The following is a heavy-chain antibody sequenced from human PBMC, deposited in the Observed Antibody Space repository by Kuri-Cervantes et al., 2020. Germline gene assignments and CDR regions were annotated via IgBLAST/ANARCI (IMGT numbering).Heavy chain of an antibody. CDR3: AKDIRSVVVVGYGMDV. D-gene: IGHD2-15*01. CDR1: GFTFDDYI. V-gene: IGHV3-43*01. CDR2: ISRDGGST. Sequence: GESLKISCAASGFTFDDYIMHWVRRAPGKGLEWVSLISRDGGSTYYADSVKGRFTISRDNSKNSLYLQMNSLRTEDTALYYCAKDIRSVVVVGYGMDVWGQGTTVTVSS. J-gene: IGHJ6*02.